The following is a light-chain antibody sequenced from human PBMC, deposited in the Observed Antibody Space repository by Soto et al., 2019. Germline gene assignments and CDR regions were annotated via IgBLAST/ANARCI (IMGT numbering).Light chain of an antibody. CDR2: DVS. J-gene: IGLJ1*01. Sequence: YVGTQAHQESGSPGPTATTSCTGNSNNVGGYNYVSWYQQHPGKAPKLMIYDVSKRPSGVPDRFSGSKSGNTASLTISGLQAEDEADYYCCSYAGSYTFVFGTGTKVTVL. V-gene: IGLV2-11*01. CDR1: SNNVGGYNY. CDR3: CSYAGSYTFV.